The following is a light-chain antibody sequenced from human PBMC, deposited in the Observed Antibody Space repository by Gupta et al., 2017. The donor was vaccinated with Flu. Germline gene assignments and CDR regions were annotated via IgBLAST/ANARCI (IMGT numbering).Light chain of an antibody. Sequence: GTTARITCGGDNIASKSVHWYQQKPGQAPVLVVHDDFDRPSGIPERFSGSNSGNTATLTISRVEAGDEADYYCQVWDSSSDHVVFGGGTKLTVL. J-gene: IGLJ3*02. CDR3: QVWDSSSDHVV. CDR2: DDF. CDR1: NIASKS. V-gene: IGLV3-21*03.